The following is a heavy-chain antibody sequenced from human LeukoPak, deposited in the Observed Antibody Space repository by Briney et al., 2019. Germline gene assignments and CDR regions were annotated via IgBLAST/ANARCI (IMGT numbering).Heavy chain of an antibody. CDR1: GFTFSNYE. D-gene: IGHD6-19*01. J-gene: IGHJ4*02. V-gene: IGHV3-48*03. Sequence: PGGSLRLSCAASGFTFSNYEMNWVRQAPGKGLEWVSYISSSSGSTIYYADSVKGRFTISRDNAKNSLYLQMNSLRAEDTAVYYCARDSSGWYYFDYWGQGTLVNVSS. CDR2: ISSSSGSTI. CDR3: ARDSSGWYYFDY.